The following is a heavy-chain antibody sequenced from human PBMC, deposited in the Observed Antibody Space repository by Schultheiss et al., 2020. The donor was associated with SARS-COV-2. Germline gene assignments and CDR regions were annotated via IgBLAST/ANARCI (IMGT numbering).Heavy chain of an antibody. D-gene: IGHD1-26*01. CDR3: ARVSGSYPYYYYGMDV. J-gene: IGHJ6*02. Sequence: GSLRLSCAVYGGSFSGYYWSWIRQPPGKGLEWIGYIYYSGSTNYNPSLKSRVTISVDTSKNQFSLKLSSVTAADTAVYYCARVSGSYPYYYYGMDVWGQGTTVTVSS. CDR2: IYYSGST. V-gene: IGHV4-59*01. CDR1: GGSFSGYY.